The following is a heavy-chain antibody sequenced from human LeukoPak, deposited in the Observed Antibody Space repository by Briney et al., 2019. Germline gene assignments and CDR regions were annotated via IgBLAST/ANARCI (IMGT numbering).Heavy chain of an antibody. Sequence: PGGSLRLSCAASGFTFSSYAMSWVRQAPGKGLEWVSAISGSGGSTYYADSVKGRFTISRDNSKNTLYLQMNGLRSDDTAVYYCARGGGYYGIDYWGQGTLVTVSS. CDR1: GFTFSSYA. J-gene: IGHJ4*02. V-gene: IGHV3-23*01. CDR3: ARGGGYYGIDY. CDR2: ISGSGGST. D-gene: IGHD3-10*01.